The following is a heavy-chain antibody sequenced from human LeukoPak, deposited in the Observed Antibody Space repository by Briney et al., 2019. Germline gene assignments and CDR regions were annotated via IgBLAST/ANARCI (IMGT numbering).Heavy chain of an antibody. D-gene: IGHD3-10*01. V-gene: IGHV4-38-2*02. Sequence: PSETLSLTCTVSGYSISSGYYWGWIRQPPGKGLEWIGSIYHSGSTYYNPSLKGRVTISVDTSKNQFSLKLSSVTAADTAEYYCARDRRGFDWFDYWGQGTLVTVSS. CDR1: GYSISSGYY. J-gene: IGHJ5*01. CDR3: ARDRRGFDWFDY. CDR2: IYHSGST.